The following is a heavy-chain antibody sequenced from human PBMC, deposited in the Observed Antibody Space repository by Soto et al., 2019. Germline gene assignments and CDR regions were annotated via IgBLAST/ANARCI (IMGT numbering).Heavy chain of an antibody. CDR2: ISSSGSTI. CDR3: AKNKETGTTGGLGY. J-gene: IGHJ4*02. CDR1: GFTFSSYE. Sequence: EVQLVESGGGLVQPGGSLRLSCAASGFTFSSYEMNWVRQAPGKGLEWVSYISSSGSTIYYADSVKGRFTISRDNSKNTLYLQMNSLRAEDTAIYYCAKNKETGTTGGLGYWGQGTLVTVSS. D-gene: IGHD1-1*01. V-gene: IGHV3-48*03.